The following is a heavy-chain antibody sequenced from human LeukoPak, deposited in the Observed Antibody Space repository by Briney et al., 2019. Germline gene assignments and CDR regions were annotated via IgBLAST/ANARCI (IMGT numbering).Heavy chain of an antibody. CDR3: ARHSCYDS. CDR2: IYAGDSST. D-gene: IGHD3-16*01. Sequence: PGESLKISCKGSGFTFSTYSVAWVRQMPGKGLEWMGVIYAGDSSTRYSPSFQGQVTISVDKSISTVYLQWSSLKASDSAIYYCARHSCYDSWGQGTLVTVSS. V-gene: IGHV5-51*01. J-gene: IGHJ4*02. CDR1: GFTFSTYS.